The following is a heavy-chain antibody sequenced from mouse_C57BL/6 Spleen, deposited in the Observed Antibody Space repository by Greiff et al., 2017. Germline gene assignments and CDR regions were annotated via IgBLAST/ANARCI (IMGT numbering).Heavy chain of an antibody. CDR3: TRSSNFYFDY. CDR2: IDPETGGT. J-gene: IGHJ2*01. CDR1: GYTFTDYE. V-gene: IGHV1-15*01. Sequence: QVQLQQSGAELVRPGASVTLSCKASGYTFTDYEMHWVKQTPVHGLEWIGAIDPETGGTAYNQKFKGQAILTADKSSSTAYMELRSLTSEDSAVYDCTRSSNFYFDYWGQGTTLTVSS. D-gene: IGHD2-5*01.